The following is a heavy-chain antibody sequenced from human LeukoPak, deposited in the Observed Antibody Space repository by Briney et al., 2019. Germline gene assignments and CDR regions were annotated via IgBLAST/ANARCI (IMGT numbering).Heavy chain of an antibody. Sequence: PSETLSLTCAAYGGSFSGYYWSWIRQPPGKGLEWIGRIYTSGSTNYNPSLKSRVTMSVDTSKNQFSLKLSSVTAADTAVYYCAKAGSDYYGMDVWGQGTTVTVSS. D-gene: IGHD6-19*01. CDR2: IYTSGST. CDR1: GGSFSGYY. J-gene: IGHJ6*02. V-gene: IGHV4-59*10. CDR3: AKAGSDYYGMDV.